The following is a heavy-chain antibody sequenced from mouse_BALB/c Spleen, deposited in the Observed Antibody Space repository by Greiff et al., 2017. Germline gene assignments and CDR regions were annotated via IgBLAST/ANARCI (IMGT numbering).Heavy chain of an antibody. V-gene: IGHV5-6-5*01. Sequence: EVQLVESGGGLVKPGGSLKLSCAASGFTFSSYAMSWVRQTPEKRLEWVASISSGGSTYYPDSVKGRFTISRDNARNIRYLQISSLRSEDTAMYYCAREGIYYGSSYDAMDYWGQGTSVTVSS. D-gene: IGHD1-1*01. CDR1: GFTFSSYA. CDR3: AREGIYYGSSYDAMDY. J-gene: IGHJ4*01. CDR2: ISSGGST.